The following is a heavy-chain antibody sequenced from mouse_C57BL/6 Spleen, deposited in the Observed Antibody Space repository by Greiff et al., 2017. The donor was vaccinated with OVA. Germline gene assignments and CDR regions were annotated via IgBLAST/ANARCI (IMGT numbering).Heavy chain of an antibody. CDR1: GYTFTEYT. D-gene: IGHD1-1*01. CDR3: ARHAEDYYGSSDYAMDY. J-gene: IGHJ4*01. Sequence: QVQLQQSGAELVKPGASVKLSCKASGYTFTEYTIHWVKQRSGQGLEWIGWFYPGSGSIKYNEKFKDKATLTADKSSSTVYMELSRFTSQDSAVYFCARHAEDYYGSSDYAMDYWGHVTSVTASS. CDR2: FYPGSGSI. V-gene: IGHV1-62-2*01.